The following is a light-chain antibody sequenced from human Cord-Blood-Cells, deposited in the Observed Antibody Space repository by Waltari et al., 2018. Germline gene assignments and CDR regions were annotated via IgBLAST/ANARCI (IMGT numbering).Light chain of an antibody. CDR2: EGS. V-gene: IGLV2-14*02. CDR1: SRDVGSYNL. J-gene: IGLJ1*01. Sequence: QSALTQPASVSGSPGQSITISCTGTSRDVGSYNLVSWYQQHPGKAPKLMIYEGSKRPSGVSNRFAGSKSGNTASLTISGLQAEDEADYYCSSYTSSSTYVFGTGTKVTVL. CDR3: SSYTSSSTYV.